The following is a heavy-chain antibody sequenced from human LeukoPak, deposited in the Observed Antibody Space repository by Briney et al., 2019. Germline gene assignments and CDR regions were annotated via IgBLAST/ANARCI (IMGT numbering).Heavy chain of an antibody. CDR1: GYTLTELS. Sequence: ASVKVSCKVSGYTLTELSIHWVRQAPGKGLEWMGGFDPEDGKTIYAQTFQGRVTMTKDTSTDTAYMELSSLTSEDTAVYYCGRGFSIDYWGQGTLVTVSS. V-gene: IGHV1-24*01. CDR2: FDPEDGKT. J-gene: IGHJ4*02. CDR3: GRGFSIDY. D-gene: IGHD3-10*01.